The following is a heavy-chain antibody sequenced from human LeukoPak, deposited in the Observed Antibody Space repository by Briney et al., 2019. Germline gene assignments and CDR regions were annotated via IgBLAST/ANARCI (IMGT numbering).Heavy chain of an antibody. CDR3: ARQRRLELPDY. CDR2: IYYSGSI. Sequence: SETLSLTCTVSGGSISSSSYYWGWIRQPPGKGLEWIGSIYYSGSIYYNPSLKSRVTISVDTSKNQFSLKLSSVTAADTAVYYCARQRRLELPDYWGQGTLVTVSS. CDR1: GGSISSSSYY. V-gene: IGHV4-39*01. J-gene: IGHJ4*02. D-gene: IGHD3-16*01.